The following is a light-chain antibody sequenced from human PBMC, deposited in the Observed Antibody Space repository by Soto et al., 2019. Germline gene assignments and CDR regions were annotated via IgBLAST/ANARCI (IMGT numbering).Light chain of an antibody. CDR1: QSVSSNY. V-gene: IGKV3-20*01. Sequence: EIVLTQSPGTLSLSPGEGATLSCRASQSVSSNYLAWYQQKPGQAPRLLIYGSSNRATGIPDRFIGSGFGTDVTLTIDRLEPEDFAVYYCHQYGRSLSTFGQGTRVEIK. J-gene: IGKJ1*01. CDR2: GSS. CDR3: HQYGRSLST.